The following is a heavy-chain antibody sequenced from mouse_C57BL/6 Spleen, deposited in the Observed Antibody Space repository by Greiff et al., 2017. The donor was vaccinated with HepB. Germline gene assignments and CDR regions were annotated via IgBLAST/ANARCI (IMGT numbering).Heavy chain of an antibody. V-gene: IGHV1-69*01. CDR3: ARQTAQATWFAY. CDR2: IDPSDSYT. D-gene: IGHD3-2*02. CDR1: GYTFTSYW. J-gene: IGHJ3*01. Sequence: VKLQQPGAELVMPGASVKLSCKASGYTFTSYWMHWVKQRPGQGLEWIGEIDPSDSYTNYNQKFKGKSTLTVDKSSSTAYMQLSSLTSEDSAVYYCARQTAQATWFAYWGQGTLVTVSA.